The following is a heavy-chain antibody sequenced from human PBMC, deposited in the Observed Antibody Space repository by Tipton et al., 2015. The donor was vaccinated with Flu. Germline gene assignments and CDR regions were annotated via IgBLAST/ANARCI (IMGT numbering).Heavy chain of an antibody. Sequence: QSGAEVKKPGATVKISCKVSGYTFTGYYMHWVQQAPGKGLEWMGLVDPEDGETIYAEKFQGRVTITADTSTDTAYMGLSSLRSGDTAVYYCATTYTTMVYYFDYWGQGTLVTVSS. V-gene: IGHV1-69-2*01. D-gene: IGHD5-18*01. J-gene: IGHJ4*02. CDR1: GYTFTGYY. CDR2: VDPEDGET. CDR3: ATTYTTMVYYFDY.